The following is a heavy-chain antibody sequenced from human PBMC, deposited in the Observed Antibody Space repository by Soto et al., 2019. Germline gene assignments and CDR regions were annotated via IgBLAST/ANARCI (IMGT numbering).Heavy chain of an antibody. Sequence: GGSLRLSCAASGFTFSTYAMSWVRQAPGKGLEWVSSISGSGGSTYYADSVKGRFTISRDNSKNTLYLQMNSLRAEDTTVYYCSKGVHGDYSWYFDLWGRGTLVTVSS. CDR2: ISGSGGST. J-gene: IGHJ2*01. CDR3: SKGVHGDYSWYFDL. D-gene: IGHD4-17*01. CDR1: GFTFSTYA. V-gene: IGHV3-23*01.